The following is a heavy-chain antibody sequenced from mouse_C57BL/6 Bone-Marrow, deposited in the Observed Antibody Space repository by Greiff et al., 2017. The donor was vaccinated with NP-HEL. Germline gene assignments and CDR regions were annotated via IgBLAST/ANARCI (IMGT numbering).Heavy chain of an antibody. V-gene: IGHV1-55*01. CDR1: GYTFTSYW. D-gene: IGHD2-5*01. CDR2: IYPGSGST. Sequence: VQLQQPGAELVKPGASVKMSCKASGYTFTSYWITWVKQRPGQGLEWIGDIYPGSGSTNYNEKFKSKATLTVDTSSSTAYMQLSSLTSEDSAVYYCARGGTYYSNFYAMDDWGQGTSVTVSS. CDR3: ARGGTYYSNFYAMDD. J-gene: IGHJ4*01.